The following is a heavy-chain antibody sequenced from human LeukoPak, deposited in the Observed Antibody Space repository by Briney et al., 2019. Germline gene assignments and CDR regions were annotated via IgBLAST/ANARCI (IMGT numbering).Heavy chain of an antibody. J-gene: IGHJ4*02. CDR1: GFTFSSYW. CDR3: ARAFLTYYYDSSGYYPDY. Sequence: GGSLRLSCAASGFTFSSYWMSWVRQAPGKGLEWVANIKQDGSEKYYVDSVKGRFTISRDNAKNSLYLQMNSLRAEDTAVYYCARAFLTYYYDSSGYYPDYWGQGTLVTVSS. CDR2: IKQDGSEK. D-gene: IGHD3-22*01. V-gene: IGHV3-7*01.